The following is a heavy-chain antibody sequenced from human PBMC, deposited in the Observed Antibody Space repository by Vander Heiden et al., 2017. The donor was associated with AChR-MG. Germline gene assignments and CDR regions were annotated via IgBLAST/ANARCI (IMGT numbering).Heavy chain of an antibody. CDR2: INPSGGST. D-gene: IGHD1-26*01. V-gene: IGHV1-46*03. J-gene: IGHJ4*02. Sequence: QVQLVQSGAEVKKPGASVKVSCKASGYTFTSYYMHWVRQAPGQGLEWMGIINPSGGSTSYAQKFQGRVTMTRDTSTSTVYIELSSLRSEDTAVYYCARAGRIVGAFDYWGQGTLVTVSS. CDR1: GYTFTSYY. CDR3: ARAGRIVGAFDY.